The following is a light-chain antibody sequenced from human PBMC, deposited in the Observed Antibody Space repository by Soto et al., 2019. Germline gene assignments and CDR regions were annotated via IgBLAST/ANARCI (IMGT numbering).Light chain of an antibody. J-gene: IGLJ1*01. CDR1: SSDVGAYNY. CDR2: DVS. V-gene: IGLV2-11*01. CDR3: CSYAGTYV. Sequence: QSALTQPRSVSGSPGQSVTISCTGTSSDVGAYNYVSWCQQHPGKAPKLMIYDVSKRPSGVPDRFSGSKSGNTASLTISGLQAEDEADYYCCSYAGTYVFGTGTKLTVL.